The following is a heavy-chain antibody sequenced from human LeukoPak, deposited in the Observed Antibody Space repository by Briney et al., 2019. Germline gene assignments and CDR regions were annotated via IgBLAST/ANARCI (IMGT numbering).Heavy chain of an antibody. J-gene: IGHJ4*02. D-gene: IGHD2-21*01. Sequence: SDTLSLICSVSGPSISSSNDYWGWLRQAPGKGLEWIGSITYDGSDHYNPSLMSRATILVDTSKNQFSLKLSSVTAADAAMYYCARQFATASADSRGYFDFWGQGTVVTVSS. V-gene: IGHV4-39*01. CDR1: GPSISSSNDY. CDR3: ARQFATASADSRGYFDF. CDR2: ITYDGSD.